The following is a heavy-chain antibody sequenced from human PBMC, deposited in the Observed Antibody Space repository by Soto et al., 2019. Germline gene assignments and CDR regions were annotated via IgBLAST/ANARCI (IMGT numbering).Heavy chain of an antibody. Sequence: GGSLRLSCAASGFAFSSHTINWVRQAPGKGLEWVSSISTSSRYIYYADSVKGRFTISRDNAKNSLHLQMNSLSAEDTAVYFCARDTPQSGTLGYFDFWGQGTLVTVSS. J-gene: IGHJ4*02. CDR2: ISTSSRYI. D-gene: IGHD3-16*01. CDR3: ARDTPQSGTLGYFDF. CDR1: GFAFSSHT. V-gene: IGHV3-21*01.